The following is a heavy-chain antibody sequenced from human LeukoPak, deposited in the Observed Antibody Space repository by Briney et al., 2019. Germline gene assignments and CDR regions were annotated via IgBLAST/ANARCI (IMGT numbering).Heavy chain of an antibody. Sequence: GGSLRLSCAASGFTFSSYDMHWVRQATGKGLEWVSALGTAGYPYLPGSVKGRFTISRQNAKSSLYLQMNSLRAGDTAVYYCARRDGKDAFDIWGQGTMVTVSS. V-gene: IGHV3-13*05. CDR1: GFTFSSYD. J-gene: IGHJ3*02. D-gene: IGHD1-1*01. CDR2: LGTAGYP. CDR3: ARRDGKDAFDI.